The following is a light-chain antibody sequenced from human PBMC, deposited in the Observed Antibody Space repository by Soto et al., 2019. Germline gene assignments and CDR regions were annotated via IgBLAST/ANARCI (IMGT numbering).Light chain of an antibody. Sequence: DIQMTQSPCSLSASAGDRVTITCRASQDIRNSLAWFQLKPGKAPKSLIYAATNLQSGVPSKFRGSGSGTDFSLTISSLQPEDFATYYCQQYFSYPLSFGGGTKVEIK. V-gene: IGKV1-16*02. CDR1: QDIRNS. CDR3: QQYFSYPLS. CDR2: AAT. J-gene: IGKJ4*01.